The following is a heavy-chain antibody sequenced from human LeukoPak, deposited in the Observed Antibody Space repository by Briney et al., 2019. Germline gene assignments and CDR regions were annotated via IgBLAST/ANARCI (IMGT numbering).Heavy chain of an antibody. Sequence: SETLSLTCTASGGSISSYYWSWIRQPPGKGLEWIGYIYYSGSTNYNPSLKSRVTISVDTSKNQFSLKLSSVTAADTAVYYCARLVPEDYYYYGMDVWGQGTTVTVSS. V-gene: IGHV4-59*01. CDR3: ARLVPEDYYYYGMDV. D-gene: IGHD1-14*01. CDR1: GGSISSYY. J-gene: IGHJ6*02. CDR2: IYYSGST.